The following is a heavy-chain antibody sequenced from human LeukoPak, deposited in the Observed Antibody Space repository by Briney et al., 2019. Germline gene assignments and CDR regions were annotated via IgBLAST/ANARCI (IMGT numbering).Heavy chain of an antibody. CDR2: INHSGST. CDR3: ARRRTSGYFDWLLRGIFDY. CDR1: GGSFSGYY. V-gene: IGHV4-34*01. J-gene: IGHJ4*02. Sequence: PETLSLTCAVYGGSFSGYYWSWIRQPPGKGLEWIGEINHSGSTNYNPSLKSRVAISVDTSKNQFSLKLSSVTAADTAVYYCARRRTSGYFDWLLRGIFDYWGQGTLVTVSS. D-gene: IGHD3-9*01.